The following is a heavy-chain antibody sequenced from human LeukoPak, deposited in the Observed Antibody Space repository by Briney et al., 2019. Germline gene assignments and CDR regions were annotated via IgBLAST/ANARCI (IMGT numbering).Heavy chain of an antibody. V-gene: IGHV3-43*01. D-gene: IGHD3-22*01. J-gene: IGHJ4*02. CDR3: AKESQYYYDTGASYYFDH. CDR1: GFTFGGLT. CDR2: ISWDGGRT. Sequence: PGGSLRLSCAASGFTFGGLTMHWVRQVPGRGLQWVSLISWDGGRTVYADFVKGRFTISRDNSRNSLYLQMNSLTTEDTALYYCAKESQYYYDTGASYYFDHWGQGALVTVSS.